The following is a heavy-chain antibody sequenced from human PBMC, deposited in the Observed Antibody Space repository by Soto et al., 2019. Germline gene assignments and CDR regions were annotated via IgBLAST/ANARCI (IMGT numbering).Heavy chain of an antibody. Sequence: QVQLQESGPGLVMPSQTLSLTCAVSGGSIDDINSYWTWIRQSPGRSPEWIGYIHNTGNTFYSPSLKRRLAISIDRSKSQFSLKLSAVTAADTAFYYCARPTYGEGYPHFFADWGQGTLVTVSS. CDR2: IHNTGNT. CDR1: GGSIDDINSY. J-gene: IGHJ4*02. D-gene: IGHD3-16*02. V-gene: IGHV4-30-4*01. CDR3: ARPTYGEGYPHFFAD.